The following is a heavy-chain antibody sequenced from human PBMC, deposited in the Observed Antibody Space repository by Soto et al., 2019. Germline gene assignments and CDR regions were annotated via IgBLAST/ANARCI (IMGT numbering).Heavy chain of an antibody. V-gene: IGHV1-2*04. Sequence: ASVKVTCKASGYSFTDYHIHWVRQAPGQGLEWLGRINPKSGGTSTAQKFQGWVTMTTDTSISTASMELTRLTSDDTAIYYCARGDSTDCSNGVCSFFYNHDMDVWGQGTTVTVSS. D-gene: IGHD2-8*01. CDR1: GYSFTDYH. CDR3: ARGDSTDCSNGVCSFFYNHDMDV. J-gene: IGHJ6*02. CDR2: INPKSGGT.